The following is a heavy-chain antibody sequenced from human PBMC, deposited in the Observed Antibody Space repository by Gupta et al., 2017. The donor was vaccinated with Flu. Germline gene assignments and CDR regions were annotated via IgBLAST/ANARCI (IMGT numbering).Heavy chain of an antibody. Sequence: HVQLQESGPGLVNPSQTLSLTCTVSGDPIGSGADFWNWIRQHPGKGLEWIGNIQNSGNTYYNPSLKSRLTMSLDSSKNQFSLKLSSVTAADTAVDFCAKFGRGALRSEDSWGQGTLVTVSS. J-gene: IGHJ1*01. V-gene: IGHV4-31*03. D-gene: IGHD3-10*01. CDR1: GDPIGSGADF. CDR2: IQNSGNT. CDR3: AKFGRGALRSEDS.